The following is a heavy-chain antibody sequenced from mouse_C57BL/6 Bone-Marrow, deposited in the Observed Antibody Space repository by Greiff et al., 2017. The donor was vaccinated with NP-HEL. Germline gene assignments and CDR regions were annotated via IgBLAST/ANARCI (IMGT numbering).Heavy chain of an antibody. V-gene: IGHV1-64*01. CDR3: AREDGSSCFFDY. CDR2: IHPNSGST. CDR1: GYTFTSYW. J-gene: IGHJ2*01. Sequence: QVQLQQSGAELVKPGASVKLSCKASGYTFTSYWMHWVKQRPGQGLEWIGMIHPNSGSTNYNEKFKSKATLTVDKSSSTAYMQLSSLTSEDSAVYYCAREDGSSCFFDYWGQGTTLTVSS. D-gene: IGHD1-1*01.